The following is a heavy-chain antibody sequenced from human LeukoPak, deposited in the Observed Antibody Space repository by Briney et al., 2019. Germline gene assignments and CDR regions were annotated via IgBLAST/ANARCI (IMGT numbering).Heavy chain of an antibody. V-gene: IGHV4-39*01. J-gene: IGHJ5*02. D-gene: IGHD6-13*01. CDR1: GGSISSSSYY. CDR2: IYYSGST. Sequence: SETLSLTCTVSGGSISSSSYYWGWIRQPPGKGLEWIGSIYYSGSTYYNPSLKSRVTISADTSKNQFSLKLSSVTAADTAVYYCARPGVGSSSWYWFDPWGQGNLVTVSS. CDR3: ARPGVGSSSWYWFDP.